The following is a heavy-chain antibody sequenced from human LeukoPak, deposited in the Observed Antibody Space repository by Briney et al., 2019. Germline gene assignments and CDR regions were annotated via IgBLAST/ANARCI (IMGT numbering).Heavy chain of an antibody. J-gene: IGHJ4*02. CDR3: ARVWGDQSSFDH. V-gene: IGHV4-38-2*01. Sequence: SSETLSLTCAVSGYSISSGYYWGWIRQPPGKGLEWIGSIYHSGSTYYNPSLKSRVTISVDTSKNQFSLKLSSVTAADTAMYYCARVWGDQSSFDHWGQGTLVTVSS. CDR1: GYSISSGYY. CDR2: IYHSGST. D-gene: IGHD3-16*01.